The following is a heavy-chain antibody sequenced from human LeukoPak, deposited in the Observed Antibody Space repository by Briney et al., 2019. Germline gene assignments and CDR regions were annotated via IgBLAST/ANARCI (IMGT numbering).Heavy chain of an antibody. CDR1: GFTFSNYA. D-gene: IGHD4-17*01. CDR3: TRAPYHGDYVSWA. V-gene: IGHV3-30-3*01. J-gene: IGHJ4*02. CDR2: ISYDGSKE. Sequence: GGSLRLSCAASGFTFSNYAMHWVRQAPGKGLEWVAVISYDGSKEYYADSVKGRFTISRDNAKKMLYLQMNGLRVDDTAVYYCTRAPYHGDYVSWAWGQGTLVTVSS.